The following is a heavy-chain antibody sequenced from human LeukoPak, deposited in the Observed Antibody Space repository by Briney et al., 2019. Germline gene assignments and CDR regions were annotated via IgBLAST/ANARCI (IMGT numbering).Heavy chain of an antibody. CDR3: ARILGYCSGGSCYGYYYGMDV. CDR1: EFTFSSYG. D-gene: IGHD2-15*01. Sequence: GRSLRLSCAASEFTFSSYGMHWVRQAPGKGLEWVAVIWYDGSNKYYADSVKGRFTISRDNSKNTLYLQMNSLRAEDTAVYYCARILGYCSGGSCYGYYYGMDVWGQGTTVTVSS. CDR2: IWYDGSNK. V-gene: IGHV3-33*01. J-gene: IGHJ6*02.